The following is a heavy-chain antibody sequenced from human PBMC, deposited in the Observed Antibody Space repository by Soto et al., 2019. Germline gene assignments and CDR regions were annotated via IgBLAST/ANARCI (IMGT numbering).Heavy chain of an antibody. CDR1: GYTFTSYG. D-gene: IGHD2-2*01. CDR2: ISAYNGNT. Sequence: ASVKVSCKASGYTFTSYGISWVRQAPGQGLEWMGWISAYNGNTNYAQKLQGRVTMTTDTSTSTAYMELRSLRSDDTAVYYCARDVVVPAAIGGYDYYYYYGMDVWGQGTTVTVPS. V-gene: IGHV1-18*04. J-gene: IGHJ6*02. CDR3: ARDVVVPAAIGGYDYYYYYGMDV.